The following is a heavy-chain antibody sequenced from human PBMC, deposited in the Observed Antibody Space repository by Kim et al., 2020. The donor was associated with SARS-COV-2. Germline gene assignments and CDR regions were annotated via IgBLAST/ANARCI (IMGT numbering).Heavy chain of an antibody. CDR3: ARGYAFDI. J-gene: IGHJ3*02. CDR2: TYYRFKWYN. V-gene: IGHV6-1*01. Sequence: SQTLSLTCAISGDSVSSNSIAWNWIRQSPSRGLEWLGRTYYRFKWYNDYSPSVKGRITISPDTSKNHFSLQLNSVSPEDTAVYYGARGYAFDIWGPGTLV. CDR1: GDSVSSNSIA.